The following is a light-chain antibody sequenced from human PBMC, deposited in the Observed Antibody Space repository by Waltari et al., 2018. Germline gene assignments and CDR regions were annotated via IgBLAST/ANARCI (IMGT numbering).Light chain of an antibody. V-gene: IGLV2-23*01. CDR1: SSDVRNYNL. CDR2: DDN. Sequence: QSALTQPAPMSGSPGPSITIPCTGTSSDVRNYNLFSWYQQYPGKAPKVMLYDDNRRPSGVSDRFSGSKSGNTASLTISGVQAEDEADYYCCSYAGSYTWVFGGGTKLTVL. CDR3: CSYAGSYTWV. J-gene: IGLJ3*02.